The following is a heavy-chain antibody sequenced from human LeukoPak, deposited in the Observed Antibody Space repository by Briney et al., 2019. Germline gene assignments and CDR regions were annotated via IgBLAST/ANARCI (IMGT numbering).Heavy chain of an antibody. D-gene: IGHD2-15*01. J-gene: IGHJ4*02. V-gene: IGHV1-69*05. Sequence: SVKVSCKASGGTFSSYAISWVRPAPGQGLEWMGGIIPIFGTANYAQKFQGRVTITTDESTSTAYMELSSLRSEDTAVYYCASPCSGGSCYPWDYYFDYWGQGTLVTVSS. CDR3: ASPCSGGSCYPWDYYFDY. CDR2: IIPIFGTA. CDR1: GGTFSSYA.